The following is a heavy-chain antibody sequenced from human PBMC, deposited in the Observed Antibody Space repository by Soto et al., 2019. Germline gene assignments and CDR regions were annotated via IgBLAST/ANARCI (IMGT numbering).Heavy chain of an antibody. CDR2: INHLETT. J-gene: IGHJ4*02. V-gene: IGHV4-30-2*01. CDR1: GASITVGGYS. Sequence: QLQLHESGSGLVKPSQTLSLTCTVSGASITVGGYSWSWIRQTPGKGLEWIGYINHLETTFYPTSFESRLTLSIDRAKNQFSLKLHSMSAADRAVYFCARGGGSDSFDYWGQGILVTVSS. D-gene: IGHD1-26*01. CDR3: ARGGGSDSFDY.